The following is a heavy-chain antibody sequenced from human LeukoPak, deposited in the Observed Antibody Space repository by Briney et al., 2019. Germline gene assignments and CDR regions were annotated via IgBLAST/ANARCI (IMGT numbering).Heavy chain of an antibody. V-gene: IGHV1-8*01. CDR3: ARDYYGSGSYSN. CDR2: MNPNSGST. CDR1: GHTFTSYD. Sequence: ASVKVSCKASGHTFTSYDINWVRQATGQGLEWMGWMNPNSGSTGCAQKFQGRVTMTRNPFTSTTYMELSSLRSEDTAVYYCARDYYGSGSYSNWGQGTLVTVSS. D-gene: IGHD3-10*01. J-gene: IGHJ4*02.